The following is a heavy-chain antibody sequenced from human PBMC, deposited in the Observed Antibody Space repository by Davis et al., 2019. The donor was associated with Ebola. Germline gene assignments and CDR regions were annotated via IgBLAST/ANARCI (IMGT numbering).Heavy chain of an antibody. CDR1: GFTVSDYY. CDR3: ARVRGRYYDSSGYYFDY. D-gene: IGHD3-22*01. J-gene: IGHJ4*02. Sequence: PGGSLRLSCEASGFTVSDYYMHWVRQAPGKGLDWVSVIYSGGSTNYADSVKGRFTISRDNSKNTLYLQMNSLRAEDTAVYYCARVRGRYYDSSGYYFDYWGQGTLVTVSS. V-gene: IGHV3-53*01. CDR2: IYSGGST.